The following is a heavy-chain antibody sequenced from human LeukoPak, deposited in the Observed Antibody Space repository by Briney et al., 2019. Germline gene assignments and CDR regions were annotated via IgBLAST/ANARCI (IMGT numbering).Heavy chain of an antibody. J-gene: IGHJ4*02. D-gene: IGHD2-2*01. CDR2: ISNSGSYI. Sequence: PGGSLRLSCAASGFTFSSYSMNWVRQAPGKGLEWVSSISNSGSYIYYADSVKGRFTISRDNAKNSLYLQMNSLRAEDTAVYYCANHLACGSTSCPPFDYWGQGTLDTVSS. V-gene: IGHV3-21*01. CDR1: GFTFSSYS. CDR3: ANHLACGSTSCPPFDY.